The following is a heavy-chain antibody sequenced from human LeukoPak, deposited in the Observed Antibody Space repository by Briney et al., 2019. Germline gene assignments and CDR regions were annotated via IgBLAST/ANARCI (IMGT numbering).Heavy chain of an antibody. V-gene: IGHV3-21*01. CDR2: ISTSSCI. CDR3: ARGTAVTKNAFDI. D-gene: IGHD4-17*01. Sequence: GGSLRLSCAASGFTFSSYSINWVRQAPGKGLEWVSSISTSSCIYYADSVKGRFTISRDNAKNSLYLQMNSLRAEDTAVYYCARGTAVTKNAFDIWGQGTMVTVSS. J-gene: IGHJ3*02. CDR1: GFTFSSYS.